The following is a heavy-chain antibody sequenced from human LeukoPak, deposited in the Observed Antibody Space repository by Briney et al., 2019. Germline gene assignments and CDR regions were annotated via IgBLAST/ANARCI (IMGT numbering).Heavy chain of an antibody. CDR1: GGSISSDTYY. CDR3: ARDPGGTVVVTAGDY. CDR2: VYYSGNT. J-gene: IGHJ4*02. Sequence: SETLSLTCTVSGGSISSDTYYWGWIRQPPGKGLEWIGSVYYSGNTYYNPSLKSRVTISVDTSKNQFSLKLSSVTAADTAVYYCARDPGGTVVVTAGDYWGQGTLVTVSS. D-gene: IGHD2-21*02. V-gene: IGHV4-39*07.